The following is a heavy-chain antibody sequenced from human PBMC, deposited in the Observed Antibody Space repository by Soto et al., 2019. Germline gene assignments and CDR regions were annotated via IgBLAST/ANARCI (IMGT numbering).Heavy chain of an antibody. J-gene: IGHJ4*02. V-gene: IGHV1-46*01. CDR1: EYTFTSYY. Sequence: VHLVQSGAEVKKPGVSVKVSCEASEYTFTSYYIHWVRQAPGQGFEWMGIVTPSDGSPTYAPKFQGRVTMTRDTSTSTVYMELSSLRSEDTAVYYCARARMHQAPYFFDYWGQGTLVTVSS. D-gene: IGHD2-8*01. CDR3: ARARMHQAPYFFDY. CDR2: VTPSDGSP.